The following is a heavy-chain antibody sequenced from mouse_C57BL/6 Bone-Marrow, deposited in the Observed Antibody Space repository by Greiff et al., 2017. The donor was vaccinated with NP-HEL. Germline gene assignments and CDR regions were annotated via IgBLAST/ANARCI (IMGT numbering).Heavy chain of an antibody. CDR3: AKGGGYSNYPWCAY. V-gene: IGHV1-50*01. CDR2: IDPSDSYT. CDR1: GYTFTSYW. Sequence: QVQLQQPGAELVKPGASVKLSCKASGYTFTSYWMQWVKQRPGQGLEWIGEIDPSDSYTNYNQKFKGKATLTVDTSSSTAYMQLSSLTSEDSAVYYGAKGGGYSNYPWCAYWGQGTLVTVSA. J-gene: IGHJ3*01. D-gene: IGHD2-5*01.